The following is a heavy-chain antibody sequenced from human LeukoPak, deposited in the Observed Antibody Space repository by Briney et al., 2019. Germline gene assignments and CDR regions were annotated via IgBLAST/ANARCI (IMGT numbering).Heavy chain of an antibody. V-gene: IGHV3-23*01. Sequence: PGGSLRLSCAASGFTFSSYSMNWVRQAPGKGLEWVSAISGSGSNTYYADSVKGRFTISRDNSKNTVYLQMNSLRAEDTAVYYCAKDGWRPQRYYFDYWGQGSLVTVSS. J-gene: IGHJ4*02. CDR3: AKDGWRPQRYYFDY. D-gene: IGHD2-21*02. CDR1: GFTFSSYS. CDR2: ISGSGSNT.